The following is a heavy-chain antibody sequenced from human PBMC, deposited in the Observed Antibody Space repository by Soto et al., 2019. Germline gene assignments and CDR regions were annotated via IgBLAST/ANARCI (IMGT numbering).Heavy chain of an antibody. D-gene: IGHD2-8*01. CDR1: GGTFSSYA. CDR2: IIPIFGTA. V-gene: IGHV1-69*13. Sequence: SVKVSCKASGGTFSSYAISWVRQAPGQGLGWMGGIIPIFGTANYAQKFQGRVTITADESTSTAYMELSSLRSEDTAVYYCARARMLYASVGSPVYYGMDVWGQGTTVTVSS. CDR3: ARARMLYASVGSPVYYGMDV. J-gene: IGHJ6*02.